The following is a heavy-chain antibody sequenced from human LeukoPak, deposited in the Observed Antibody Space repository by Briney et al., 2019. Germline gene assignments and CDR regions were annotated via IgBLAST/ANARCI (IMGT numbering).Heavy chain of an antibody. D-gene: IGHD1-26*01. CDR2: INAGNGNT. Sequence: ASVKVSCKASGYTFTSYAMHWVRQAPGQRLEWMGWINAGNGNTKYSQKFQGRVTMTRDTSISTAYMELSRLRSDDTAVYYCARATSGIVGAPTDYWGQGTLVTVTS. CDR3: ARATSGIVGAPTDY. J-gene: IGHJ4*02. V-gene: IGHV1-3*01. CDR1: GYTFTSYA.